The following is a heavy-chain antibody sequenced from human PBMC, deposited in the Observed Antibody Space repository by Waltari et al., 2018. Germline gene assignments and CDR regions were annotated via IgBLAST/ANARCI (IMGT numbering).Heavy chain of an antibody. J-gene: IGHJ4*02. CDR3: ARDNWTPNFYDKSGYF. CDR2: SSSRSKYI. D-gene: IGHD3-22*01. Sequence: DVQLVESGGGLVKPGGSLTLACAASGFRFSDYAMNWVRQGPGKGLEWGSWSSSRSKYIYYADSVKGRFTISRDNAKKFLYLEMNALSADDTAVYYCARDNWTPNFYDKSGYFWGQGALVSVSS. V-gene: IGHV3-21*02. CDR1: GFRFSDYA.